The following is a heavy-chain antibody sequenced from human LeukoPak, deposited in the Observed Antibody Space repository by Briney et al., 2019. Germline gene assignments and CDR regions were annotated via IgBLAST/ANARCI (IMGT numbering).Heavy chain of an antibody. CDR3: AREVVAWGMNWFDP. CDR2: INPNSGGT. D-gene: IGHD3-16*01. J-gene: IGHJ5*02. CDR1: GYTFTGNY. V-gene: IGHV1-2*02. Sequence: GASVKVSCKASGYTFTGNYIHWGRQVPGQGLEWMGWINPNSGGTNYAQKFQGRVTMTRDTSISTASMELSRLTSDDTAVYYCAREVVAWGMNWFDPWGQGTLVTVSS.